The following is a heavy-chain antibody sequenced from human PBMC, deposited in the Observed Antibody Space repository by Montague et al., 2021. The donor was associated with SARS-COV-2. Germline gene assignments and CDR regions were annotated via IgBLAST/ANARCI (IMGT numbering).Heavy chain of an antibody. V-gene: IGHV6-1*01. CDR3: ARGISATNK. J-gene: IGHJ4*02. D-gene: IGHD6-13*01. CDR1: GDSVSSNTAA. CDR2: TYYRSKWYN. Sequence: CAISGDSVSSNTAAWNWIRQSPSRGLEWLGRTYYRSKWYNDYAVSVKSRISINADTSKSQFSLQLNSVAPEDTAVYYCARGISATNKWGQGTLVTSPQ.